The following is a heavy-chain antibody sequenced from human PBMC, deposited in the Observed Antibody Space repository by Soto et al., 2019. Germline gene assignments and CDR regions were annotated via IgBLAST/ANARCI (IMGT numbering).Heavy chain of an antibody. CDR1: GCTFSSYA. D-gene: IGHD2-2*01. J-gene: IGHJ6*02. V-gene: IGHV1-69*01. CDR2: IILISGTA. CDR3: ARSQGSSTSLEIYYYYYYGMDV. Sequence: QVQLVQSGAEVKKPGSSVKVSCKASGCTFSSYAISWVRQAPGQGLEWMGGIILISGTANYAQKLQGRVTITADESTSTAYMELSSLRSEDTAVYYCARSQGSSTSLEIYYYYYYGMDVWGQGTTVTVSS.